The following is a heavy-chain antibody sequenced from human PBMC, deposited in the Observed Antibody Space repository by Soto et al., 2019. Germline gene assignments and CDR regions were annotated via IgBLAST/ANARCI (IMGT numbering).Heavy chain of an antibody. CDR2: ISYDGINK. J-gene: IGHJ4*02. CDR3: AKEAVARFDY. D-gene: IGHD6-19*01. Sequence: QVQLVESGGGVVQPGRSLRLSCAAXGFTFNRNGMHWVRQAPGKGLEWVALISYDGINKFYADSVKGRFTISRDNSKNMVYLQMDSLRAEDTAFYYCAKEAVARFDYWGQGTLATVSA. V-gene: IGHV3-30*18. CDR1: GFTFNRNG.